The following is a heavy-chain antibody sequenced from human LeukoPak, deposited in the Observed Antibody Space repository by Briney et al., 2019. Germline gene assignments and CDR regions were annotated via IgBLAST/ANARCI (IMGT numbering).Heavy chain of an antibody. D-gene: IGHD2-15*01. CDR3: ATGRGQPGWYFDY. CDR1: GGSISSYF. V-gene: IGHV4-59*08. J-gene: IGHJ4*02. Sequence: PSETLSLTCTVSGGSISSYFWSWIRQPPGKGLEWIGYIYYGGSTHYNPSLKSRVTISLDTSKNQLSLKLSSVTAADTAVYYCATGRGQPGWYFDYWGQGTLVTVSS. CDR2: IYYGGST.